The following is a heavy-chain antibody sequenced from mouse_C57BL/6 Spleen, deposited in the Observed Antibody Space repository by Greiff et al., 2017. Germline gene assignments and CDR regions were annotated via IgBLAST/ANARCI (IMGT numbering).Heavy chain of an antibody. CDR3: ALLLRSRGFDY. V-gene: IGHV1-69*01. CDR2: IDPSDSYT. CDR1: GYTFTSYW. D-gene: IGHD1-1*01. Sequence: VQLQQPGAELVMPGASVMLSCKASGYTFTSYWMHWVKQRPGQGLEWIGEIDPSDSYTNYNQKFKGKSTLTVDKSSSTAYMQLSSLTSEDSAVYYCALLLRSRGFDYWGQGTTLTVSS. J-gene: IGHJ2*01.